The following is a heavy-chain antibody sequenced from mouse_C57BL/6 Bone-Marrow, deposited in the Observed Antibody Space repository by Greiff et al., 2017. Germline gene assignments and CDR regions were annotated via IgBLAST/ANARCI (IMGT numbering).Heavy chain of an antibody. V-gene: IGHV1-64*01. CDR2: IHPNSGST. Sequence: VQLQQSGAELVKPGASVTLSCKASGYTFTSYWMHWVKQRPGQGLEWIGMIHPNSGSTNYNEKFKSKATLTVDKSSSTAYMQLSSLTSEDSAVYYCARKGHYYGSTFDYWGQGTTLTVSS. D-gene: IGHD1-1*01. J-gene: IGHJ2*01. CDR1: GYTFTSYW. CDR3: ARKGHYYGSTFDY.